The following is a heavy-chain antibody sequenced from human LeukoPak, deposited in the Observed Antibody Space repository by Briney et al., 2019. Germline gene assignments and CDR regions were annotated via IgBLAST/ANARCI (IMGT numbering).Heavy chain of an antibody. CDR2: IEQDGSEK. J-gene: IGHJ6*02. Sequence: GGSLRLSCAASGFTFSSYAMHWVRQAPGKGLEWVANIEQDGSEKYYVDSVKGRFTISRDNAKNSLFLQMNNLRADDSSVYYCARGLIAAAGAGYYYYHGMDVWGQGTTVTVSS. CDR1: GFTFSSYA. CDR3: ARGLIAAAGAGYYYYHGMDV. V-gene: IGHV3-7*04. D-gene: IGHD6-13*01.